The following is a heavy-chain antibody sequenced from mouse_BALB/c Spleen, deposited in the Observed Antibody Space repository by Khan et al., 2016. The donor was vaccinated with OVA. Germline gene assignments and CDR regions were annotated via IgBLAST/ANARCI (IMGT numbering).Heavy chain of an antibody. J-gene: IGHJ2*01. V-gene: IGHV14-3*02. CDR1: GFNIKDTY. D-gene: IGHD2-4*01. CDR3: ARSDDYHFDY. CDR2: IDPANGNT. Sequence: VRLQQSEAELVKPGASVKLSCTASGFNIKDTYMHWVKQRPEQGLEWIGRIDPANGNTKYDPKFQGKATITADTSSNTAYLQLSSLTSEDTAVYYCARSDDYHFDYWGQGTTLTVSS.